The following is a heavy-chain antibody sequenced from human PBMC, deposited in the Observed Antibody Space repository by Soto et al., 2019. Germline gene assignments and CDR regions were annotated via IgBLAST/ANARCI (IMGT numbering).Heavy chain of an antibody. CDR2: ISSSSSYI. D-gene: IGHD6-13*01. V-gene: IGHV3-21*01. J-gene: IGHJ4*02. Sequence: PGGSMRLSCAASGFTLSSYSMNWVRQAPGKGLEWVSSISSSSSYIYYADSVKGRFTISRDNAKNSLYLQMNSLRAEDTAVYYCARSTSSYSSSWYYWGQGTLVTVSS. CDR1: GFTLSSYS. CDR3: ARSTSSYSSSWYY.